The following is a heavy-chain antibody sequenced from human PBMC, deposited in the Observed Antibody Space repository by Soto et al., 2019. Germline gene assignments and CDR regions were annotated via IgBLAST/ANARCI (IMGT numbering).Heavy chain of an antibody. J-gene: IGHJ2*01. Sequence: GGSLRLSCSASGFTFSSYAMHWVRQAPGKGLEYVSAISSNGGSTYYADSVKGRFTISRDNSKNTLYLQMSSLRAEDTAVYYCVKDDASGYSGYEGWYFDLWGRGTLVTVSS. CDR1: GFTFSSYA. D-gene: IGHD5-12*01. CDR2: ISSNGGST. CDR3: VKDDASGYSGYEGWYFDL. V-gene: IGHV3-64D*06.